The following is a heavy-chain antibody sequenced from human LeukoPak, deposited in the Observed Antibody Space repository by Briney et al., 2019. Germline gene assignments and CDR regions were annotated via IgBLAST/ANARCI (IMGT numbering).Heavy chain of an antibody. D-gene: IGHD6-19*01. V-gene: IGHV3-74*01. Sequence: GGSLRLSCAASGFTFSNCWMHWVRQAPGKGLEWVSRIQSDGRTTSYADSVKGRFTISRDNAKNTLYLQMNSLRAEDTALYYCAKDYSSGWSPLDYWGQGTLVTVSS. CDR1: GFTFSNCW. J-gene: IGHJ4*02. CDR3: AKDYSSGWSPLDY. CDR2: IQSDGRTT.